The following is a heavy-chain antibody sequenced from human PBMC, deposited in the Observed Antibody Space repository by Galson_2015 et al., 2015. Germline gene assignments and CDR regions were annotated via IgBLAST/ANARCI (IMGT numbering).Heavy chain of an antibody. CDR2: IYYSGST. CDR1: GGSISSYY. V-gene: IGHV4-59*01. CDR3: ARGGPGCSGGSCYPYYYYGMDV. J-gene: IGHJ6*02. D-gene: IGHD2-15*01. Sequence: LSLTCTVSGGSISSYYWSWIRQPPGKGLEWIGYIYYSGSTNYNPSLKSRVTISVDTSKNQLSLKLSSVTAADTAVYYCARGGPGCSGGSCYPYYYYGMDVWGQGTTVTVSS.